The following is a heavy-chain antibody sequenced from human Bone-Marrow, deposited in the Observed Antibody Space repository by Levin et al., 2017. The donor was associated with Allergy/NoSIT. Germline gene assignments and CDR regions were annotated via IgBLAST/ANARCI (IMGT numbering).Heavy chain of an antibody. V-gene: IGHV3-23*01. CDR3: AKYIVEGGALLRGPTYGPDV. D-gene: IGHD5-12*01. J-gene: IGHJ6*02. Sequence: GESLKISCAASGFTFSTYAMTWVRQAPGKGLEWVSSVSGRGGTTYYADSVKGRFTVSRDNSKDTVYLQMNSLRAEDTALYYCAKYIVEGGALLRGPTYGPDVWGQGTTVIVS. CDR2: VSGRGGTT. CDR1: GFTFSTYA.